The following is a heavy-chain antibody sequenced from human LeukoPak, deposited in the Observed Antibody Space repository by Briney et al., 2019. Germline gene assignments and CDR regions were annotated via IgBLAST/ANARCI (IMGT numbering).Heavy chain of an antibody. D-gene: IGHD3-10*01. CDR1: GYSFTSDW. CDR2: IYPGDSDT. CDR3: ARRAMVRGVLDAFDI. V-gene: IGHV5-51*01. Sequence: GESLKISCKGSGYSFTSDWIGWVRQMPGKGLEWMGIIYPGDSDTRYSPSFQGQVTISADKSISTAYLQWSSLKASDTAMYYCARRAMVRGVLDAFDIWGQGTMVTVSS. J-gene: IGHJ3*02.